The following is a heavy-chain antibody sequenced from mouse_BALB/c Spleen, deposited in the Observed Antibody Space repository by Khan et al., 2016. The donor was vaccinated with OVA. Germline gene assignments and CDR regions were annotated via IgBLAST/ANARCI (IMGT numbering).Heavy chain of an antibody. CDR1: GYSFTGYF. D-gene: IGHD1-1*01. CDR2: INPHIGET. J-gene: IGHJ2*01. CDR3: TRSYRNDFDY. Sequence: EVQLQESGPELVKPGASVKISCKASGYSFTGYFMNWVMQSHGKSLEWIGRINPHIGETFYNQKFKGKATLTVDESSRTAYMELRSLASEDSAVYYCTRSYRNDFDYWGQGTTLTVSS. V-gene: IGHV1-20*02.